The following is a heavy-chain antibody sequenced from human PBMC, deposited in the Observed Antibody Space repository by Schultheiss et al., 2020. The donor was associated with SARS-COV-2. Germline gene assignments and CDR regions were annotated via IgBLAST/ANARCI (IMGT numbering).Heavy chain of an antibody. CDR1: GFTFSSYW. CDR3: ASFYSGSYRAFDI. CDR2: ISYDGSNK. Sequence: GGSLRLSCAASGFTFSSYWMSWVRQAPGKGLEWVAVISYDGSNKYYADSVKGRFTISRDNAKNSLYLQMNSLRAEDTALYYCASFYSGSYRAFDIWGQGTMVTVSS. V-gene: IGHV3-30*01. D-gene: IGHD1-26*01. J-gene: IGHJ3*02.